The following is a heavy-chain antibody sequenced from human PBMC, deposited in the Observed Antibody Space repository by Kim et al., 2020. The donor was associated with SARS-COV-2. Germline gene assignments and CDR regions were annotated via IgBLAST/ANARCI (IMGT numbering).Heavy chain of an antibody. V-gene: IGHV3-9*01. CDR1: GFSFDDYA. CDR3: AKDSGVGCNSNCCYLYWKYYGRAV. Sequence: GGSLRLSCATSGFSFDDYAMHWVRQAPGKGLEWVSGISWNSGSIAYADSVKGRFTISRDNAEKSLYLQMDSLRLEDTALYFCAKDSGVGCNSNCCYLYWKYYGRAVWGQGPRSPSP. CDR2: ISWNSGSI. J-gene: IGHJ6*02. D-gene: IGHD2-2*01.